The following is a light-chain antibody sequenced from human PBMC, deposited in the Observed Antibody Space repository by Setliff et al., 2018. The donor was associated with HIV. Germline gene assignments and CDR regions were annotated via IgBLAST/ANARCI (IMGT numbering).Light chain of an antibody. Sequence: QSALTQPASVSGSPGQSITISCSGTSSDVGGYNYVSWYQQRPGKAPKLMIYDVSKRPSGVSTRFSGSKSGNTASLTISGFQAEDEADYFCNSYTSSSTLYVFGTGTKV. CDR3: NSYTSSSTLYV. CDR1: SSDVGGYNY. V-gene: IGLV2-14*01. CDR2: DVS. J-gene: IGLJ1*01.